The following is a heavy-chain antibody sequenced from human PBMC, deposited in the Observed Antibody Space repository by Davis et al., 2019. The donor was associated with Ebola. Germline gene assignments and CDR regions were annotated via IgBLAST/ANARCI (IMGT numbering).Heavy chain of an antibody. J-gene: IGHJ6*04. V-gene: IGHV3-21*01. D-gene: IGHD3-10*01. Sequence: PGGSLRLSCAASGFTFSSYSMNWVRQAPGKGLEWVSSISSSSSYIYYADSVKGRFTISRDNAKNSLYLQMNSLRAEDTAVYYCAREGAGSGRSFRYGMDVWGKGTTVTVSS. CDR2: ISSSSSYI. CDR3: AREGAGSGRSFRYGMDV. CDR1: GFTFSSYS.